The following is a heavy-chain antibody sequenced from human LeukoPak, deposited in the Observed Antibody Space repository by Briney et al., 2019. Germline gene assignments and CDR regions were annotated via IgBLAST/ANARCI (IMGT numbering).Heavy chain of an antibody. V-gene: IGHV3-7*01. CDR2: IKQDGSEK. Sequence: GGSLRLSCAASGFSFSSYWMSWVRQAPGKGLEWVANIKQDGSEKYYVDSVKGRFTISRDNAKNTLYLQMNSLRADDTAVYYCARDGTFTDYGDYGAYACWGQGTLVTVSS. CDR3: ARDGTFTDYGDYGAYAC. D-gene: IGHD4-17*01. J-gene: IGHJ4*02. CDR1: GFSFSSYW.